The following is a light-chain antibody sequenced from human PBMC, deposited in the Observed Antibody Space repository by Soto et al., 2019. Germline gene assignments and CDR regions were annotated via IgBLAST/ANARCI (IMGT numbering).Light chain of an antibody. CDR3: QQYNSYPYS. V-gene: IGKV1-5*03. CDR2: KAS. J-gene: IGKJ2*01. Sequence: DIQMTQSPSTLSASIGDRVTFTCRASQRISSWLVWYQQKPGKAPKLLSYKASILERGVPSRFSVSGSETDFTLPISRLQPDDFATHHSQQYNSYPYSFGQGTKRESK. CDR1: QRISSW.